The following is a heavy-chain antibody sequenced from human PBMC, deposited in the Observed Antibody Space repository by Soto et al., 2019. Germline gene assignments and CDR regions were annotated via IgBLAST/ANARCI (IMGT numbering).Heavy chain of an antibody. V-gene: IGHV4-30-4*01. J-gene: IGHJ5*02. CDR2: IYSSGST. Sequence: QVQLQESGPGLVKPSQTLSLTCTVSGVSISSGDYYWSWIRQPPGEGLEWIGYIYSSGSTYYKPSLYTRVTISMDTSKNQFSLNLNSVTAADTAVYYCARGALGSSSSWFAFWFDPWGQGTLVTVSS. CDR3: ARGALGSSSSWFAFWFDP. CDR1: GVSISSGDYY. D-gene: IGHD6-6*01.